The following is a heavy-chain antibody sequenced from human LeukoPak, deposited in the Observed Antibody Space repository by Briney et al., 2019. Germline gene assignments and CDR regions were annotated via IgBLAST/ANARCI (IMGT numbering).Heavy chain of an antibody. CDR2: IKQDGSEK. CDR1: GFTFSNYG. CDR3: ASGLTYYYGMDV. D-gene: IGHD3/OR15-3a*01. Sequence: PGGSLRLSCAASGFTFSNYGMHWVRQAPGKGLEWVANIKQDGSEKYYVDSVKGRFTISRDNAKNSLYLQMNSLRAEDTAVYYCASGLTYYYGMDVWGQGTTVTVSS. J-gene: IGHJ6*02. V-gene: IGHV3-7*05.